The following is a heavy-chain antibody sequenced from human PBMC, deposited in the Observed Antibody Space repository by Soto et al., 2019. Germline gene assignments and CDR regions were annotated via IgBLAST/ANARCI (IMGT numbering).Heavy chain of an antibody. J-gene: IGHJ6*03. V-gene: IGHV3-33*01. Sequence: PGGSLRLSCAASGFTFSSYGMHWVRQAPGKGLEWVAVIWYDGSNKYYADSVKGRFTISRDNSKNTLYLQMNSLRAEDTAVYYCARDIVDTAMGDYYYYYMDVWGKGTTVTVSS. CDR2: IWYDGSNK. D-gene: IGHD5-18*01. CDR1: GFTFSSYG. CDR3: ARDIVDTAMGDYYYYYMDV.